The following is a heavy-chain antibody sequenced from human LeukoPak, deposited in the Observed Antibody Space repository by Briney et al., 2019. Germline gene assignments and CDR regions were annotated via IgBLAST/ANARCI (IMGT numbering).Heavy chain of an antibody. CDR3: AREGGRAVPGRFDQ. V-gene: IGHV3-30*02. J-gene: IGHJ4*02. D-gene: IGHD6-13*01. CDR2: IQNDGSDK. Sequence: GGSLRLSCAASGINFRSSGMHWVRQAPGKGLEWVTLIQNDGSDKYYAASVKGRFTISRDNSKNTVYLHMASLRADDTALYYCAREGGRAVPGRFDQWGQGTLVTVSS. CDR1: GINFRSSG.